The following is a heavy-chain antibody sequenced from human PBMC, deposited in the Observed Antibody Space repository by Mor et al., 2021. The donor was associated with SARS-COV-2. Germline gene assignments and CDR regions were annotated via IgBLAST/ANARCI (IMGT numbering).Heavy chain of an antibody. V-gene: IGHV3-30*10. Sequence: SYDGNKDYYTDSVEGRFTISRDNSKTTLYLQMHALTPEDTAMYYCTKEVDYGDYGFDSWGQGTLVTVSS. CDR2: SYDGNKD. CDR3: TKEVDYGDYGFDS. D-gene: IGHD4-17*01. J-gene: IGHJ4*02.